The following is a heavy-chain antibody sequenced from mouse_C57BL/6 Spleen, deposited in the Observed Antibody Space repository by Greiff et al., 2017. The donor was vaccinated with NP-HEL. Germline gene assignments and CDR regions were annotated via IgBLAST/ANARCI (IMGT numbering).Heavy chain of an antibody. CDR2: IYPGSGST. D-gene: IGHD2-5*01. J-gene: IGHJ3*01. CDR1: GYTFTSYW. V-gene: IGHV1-55*01. Sequence: QVQLQQPGAELVKPGASVKMSCKASGYTFTSYWITWVKQRPGQGLEWIGDIYPGSGSTNYNEKFKSKATLTVDTSSSTAYMQLSSLTSEDSAVYYCARRAYYSNYAAYWGQGTLVTVSA. CDR3: ARRAYYSNYAAY.